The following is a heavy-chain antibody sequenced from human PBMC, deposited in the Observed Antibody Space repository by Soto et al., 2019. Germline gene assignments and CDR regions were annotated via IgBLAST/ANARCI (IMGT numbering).Heavy chain of an antibody. CDR3: ARGGGIDWHEGDWFDP. V-gene: IGHV1-69*02. J-gene: IGHJ5*02. D-gene: IGHD3-9*01. CDR2: IIPILGIA. CDR1: GGTFSSDT. Sequence: QAQLVQSGAEVKKPGSSVKGACKASGGTFSSDTISWVRHAPEQGLEWMGRIIPILGIANYAQKLQGRVTITADKSTSTAYMELSSLRSEDTAVYYCARGGGIDWHEGDWFDPWGQGTLVTVSS.